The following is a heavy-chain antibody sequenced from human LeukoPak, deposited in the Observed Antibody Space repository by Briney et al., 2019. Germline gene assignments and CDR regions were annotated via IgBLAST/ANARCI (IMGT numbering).Heavy chain of an antibody. V-gene: IGHV3-7*01. J-gene: IGHJ4*02. D-gene: IGHD4-17*01. Sequence: GGSLRLSCAASGFTFSSYWMSWVRQAPGKGLEWVANIKQDGSEKYYVDSVKGRFTVSRDNAKNSLYLQMNGLRVEDTAVYYCTAADHGDDYWGQGTLVTVSS. CDR3: TAADHGDDY. CDR2: IKQDGSEK. CDR1: GFTFSSYW.